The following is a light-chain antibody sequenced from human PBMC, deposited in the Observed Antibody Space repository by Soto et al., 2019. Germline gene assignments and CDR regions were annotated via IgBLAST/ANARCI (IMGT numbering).Light chain of an antibody. J-gene: IGLJ1*01. CDR3: CSYAGRYV. Sequence: QSVLTQPRSVSGSPGQSVTISCTGTSSDVGGYNYVSWYQQHPGKAPKLMIYDVSKRPSGVPDRFSGSKSGNTASLTISGLQAEDEADYCCCSYAGRYVFGTGTKVTVL. CDR2: DVS. CDR1: SSDVGGYNY. V-gene: IGLV2-11*01.